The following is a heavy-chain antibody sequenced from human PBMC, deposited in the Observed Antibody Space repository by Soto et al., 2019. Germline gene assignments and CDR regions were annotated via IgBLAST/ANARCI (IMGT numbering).Heavy chain of an antibody. CDR2: IYYSGST. Sequence: QVQLQESGPGLVKPSQTLSLTCTVSGGSISSGGYYWSWIRQHPGKGLEWIGYIYYSGSTYYNPSLKRRVTISVDTSKNQFSLKLSSVTAADTAVYYCARDRRYYDSSGYLYYYYGMDVWGQGTTVTVSS. J-gene: IGHJ6*02. CDR1: GGSISSGGYY. V-gene: IGHV4-31*03. D-gene: IGHD3-22*01. CDR3: ARDRRYYDSSGYLYYYYGMDV.